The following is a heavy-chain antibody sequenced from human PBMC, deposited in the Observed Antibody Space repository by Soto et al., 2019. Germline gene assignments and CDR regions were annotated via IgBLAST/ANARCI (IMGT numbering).Heavy chain of an antibody. CDR3: ARSPLHYADSGFYFDY. D-gene: IGHD4-17*01. Sequence: PGWSLRLSCAASVFTFSSYSMTWVRQAPGKGLEWVSSISSLSTSIYYSDSLKGRFTISRDNAKNSLYLQMSNLRAEDTAVYYCARSPLHYADSGFYFDYWGQGTLVTVSS. V-gene: IGHV3-21*01. J-gene: IGHJ4*02. CDR2: ISSLSTSI. CDR1: VFTFSSYS.